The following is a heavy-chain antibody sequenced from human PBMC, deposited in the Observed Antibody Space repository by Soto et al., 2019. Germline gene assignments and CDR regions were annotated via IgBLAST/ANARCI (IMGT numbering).Heavy chain of an antibody. CDR1: GYTFTSYG. CDR2: ISAYNGNT. D-gene: IGHD2-2*01. Sequence: ASVKVSCKASGYTFTSYGISWVRQAPGQGLEWMGWISAYNGNTNYAQKLQGRVTMTRDTSISTAYMELSRLRSDDTAVYYCARDLKGDVVVPAAMRGYYYYYGMDVWGQGTTVTVSS. V-gene: IGHV1-18*01. CDR3: ARDLKGDVVVPAAMRGYYYYYGMDV. J-gene: IGHJ6*02.